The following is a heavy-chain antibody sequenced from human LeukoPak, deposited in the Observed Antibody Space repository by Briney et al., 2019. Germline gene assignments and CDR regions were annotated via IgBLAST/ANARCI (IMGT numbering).Heavy chain of an antibody. CDR3: ARAPGFGYYYMDV. Sequence: SETLSLTCTVSGGSITSSSYYWGWIRQPPGKGLEWIGSIYFSGSTFYNPSLKSRLTISVDTSKNQLSLKLRSVTAADTAVYYCARAPGFGYYYMDVWGKGTTVIVSS. CDR1: GGSITSSSYY. J-gene: IGHJ6*03. CDR2: IYFSGST. D-gene: IGHD3-16*01. V-gene: IGHV4-39*07.